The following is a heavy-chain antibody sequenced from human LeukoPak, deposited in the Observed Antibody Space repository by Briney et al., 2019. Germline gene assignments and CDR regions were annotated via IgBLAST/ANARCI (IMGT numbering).Heavy chain of an antibody. CDR3: ARAGQYYYGSGSPSWFDP. Sequence: SQTLSLTCTVSGGSISSGGYYWSWIRQHPGKGLEWIGYIYYSGSTYHNPSLKSRVTISVDTSKNQFSLKLSSVTAADTAVYYCARAGQYYYGSGSPSWFDPWGQGTLVTVSS. CDR2: IYYSGST. D-gene: IGHD3-10*01. V-gene: IGHV4-31*03. J-gene: IGHJ5*02. CDR1: GGSISSGGYY.